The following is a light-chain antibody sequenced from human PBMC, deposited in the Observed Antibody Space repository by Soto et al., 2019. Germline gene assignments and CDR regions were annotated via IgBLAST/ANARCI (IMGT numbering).Light chain of an antibody. J-gene: IGLJ1*01. CDR3: QSYDSSLIGSSV. V-gene: IGLV1-40*01. CDR1: RSNIGAGCN. CDR2: GNS. Sequence: QSVLTQPPSVSGAPGQRVTISCTGGRSNIGAGCNVHWYQQLPGRGPKLLIYGNSNRPSGVPDRFSGSKSGTSASLAITGLQAEDEADYYCQSYDSSLIGSSVFGTGTKVTVL.